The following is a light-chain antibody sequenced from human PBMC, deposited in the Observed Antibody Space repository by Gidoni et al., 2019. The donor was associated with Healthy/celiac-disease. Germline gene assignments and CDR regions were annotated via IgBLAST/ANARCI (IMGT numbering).Light chain of an antibody. V-gene: IGKV1-27*01. CDR2: AAS. CDR1: QGISNY. CDR3: QKYNRAPRT. Sequence: DIQMTQSPSSLSASVGDRVTSTCRASQGISNYLAWYQQKPGKVPKLLIYAASTLQSGVPSRFSGSGSGTDFTLTISSLQPEDVATYYCQKYNRAPRTFGQGTKVEIK. J-gene: IGKJ1*01.